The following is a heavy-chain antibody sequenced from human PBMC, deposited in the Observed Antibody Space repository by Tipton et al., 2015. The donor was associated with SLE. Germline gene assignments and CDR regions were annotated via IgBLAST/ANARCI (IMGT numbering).Heavy chain of an antibody. Sequence: TLSLTCTVSGGSISSSSYYWGWIRQPPGKGLEWIGSIYYSGSTYYNPSLKSRVTISVDTSKNQFSLKLSSVTAADTAVYYCARHPLVAPAAIPWFDPWGQGTLVTVSS. J-gene: IGHJ5*02. CDR1: GGSISSSSYY. V-gene: IGHV4-39*01. CDR3: ARHPLVAPAAIPWFDP. CDR2: IYYSGST. D-gene: IGHD2-2*01.